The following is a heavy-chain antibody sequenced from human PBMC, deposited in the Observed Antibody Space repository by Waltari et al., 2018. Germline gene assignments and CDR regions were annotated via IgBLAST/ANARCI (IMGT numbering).Heavy chain of an antibody. J-gene: IGHJ3*02. V-gene: IGHV3-23*03. CDR2: IYSGGST. CDR3: AKDQAGAFDI. Sequence: EVQLLESGGGLVQPGGSLRLSCAASGFTFSSYAMSWVRQAPGKGVEWVSVIYSGGSTYYADSVKGRFTISRDNSKNTLYLQMNSLRAEDTAVYYCAKDQAGAFDIWGQGTMVTVSS. D-gene: IGHD6-13*01. CDR1: GFTFSSYA.